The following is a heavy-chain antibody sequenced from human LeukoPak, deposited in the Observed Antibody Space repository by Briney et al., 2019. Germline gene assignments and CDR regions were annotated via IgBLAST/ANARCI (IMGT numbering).Heavy chain of an antibody. V-gene: IGHV1-69*13. CDR3: ARGITMVREGFDY. Sequence: SVTVSFTASGGTFSIYAISWVRQAPGQGLEWMGGIIPIFGTANYAQKFQGRVTITADESTSTAYMELSSLRSEDTAVYYCARGITMVREGFDYWGQGTLVTVSS. CDR2: IIPIFGTA. CDR1: GGTFSIYA. J-gene: IGHJ4*02. D-gene: IGHD3-10*01.